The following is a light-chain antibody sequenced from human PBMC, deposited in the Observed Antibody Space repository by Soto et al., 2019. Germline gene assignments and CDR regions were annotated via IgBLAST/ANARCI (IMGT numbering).Light chain of an antibody. Sequence: EIVLTQSPSTLSVSLVETAAFSFMASQSVGGSSLAWYQQRPGQAPRLLIYDTSKRATGIPDRFSGSGSGTDFTLTISRLEPEDSAVYDCQQYKNSPRTFGQGTKVDIK. J-gene: IGKJ1*01. CDR1: QSVGGSS. CDR3: QQYKNSPRT. V-gene: IGKV3-20*01. CDR2: DTS.